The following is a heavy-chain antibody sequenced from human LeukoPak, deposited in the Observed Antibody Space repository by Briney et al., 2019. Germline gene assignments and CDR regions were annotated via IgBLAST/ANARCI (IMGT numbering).Heavy chain of an antibody. D-gene: IGHD3-10*01. V-gene: IGHV1-69*04. CDR3: ARVSPPGDN. Sequence: ASVKVSCKASGGTFSSYAISWVRQAPGQGLEWMGRIIPILGIANYAQKFRGRVTITADKSTSTAYMELSSLRSEDTAVYYCARVSPPGDNWGQGTLVTVSS. J-gene: IGHJ4*02. CDR1: GGTFSSYA. CDR2: IIPILGIA.